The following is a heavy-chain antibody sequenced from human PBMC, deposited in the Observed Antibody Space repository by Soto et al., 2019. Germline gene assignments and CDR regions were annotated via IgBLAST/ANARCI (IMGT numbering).Heavy chain of an antibody. Sequence: QVQLVESGGGVVQPGRSLRLYCAASGFTFSNYGMHWVRQAPGKGLEWVAVISYDGSEKYYADSVKGRFTISRDNSKNTLYLQMNSLRAEDTAVYYCAKDFTIIVLTGGMDVWGQGTTVTVSS. V-gene: IGHV3-30*18. CDR1: GFTFSNYG. D-gene: IGHD3-22*01. J-gene: IGHJ6*02. CDR3: AKDFTIIVLTGGMDV. CDR2: ISYDGSEK.